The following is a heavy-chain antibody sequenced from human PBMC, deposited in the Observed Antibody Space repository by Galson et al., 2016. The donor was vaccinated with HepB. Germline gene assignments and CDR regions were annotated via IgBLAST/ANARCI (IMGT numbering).Heavy chain of an antibody. J-gene: IGHJ6*02. CDR3: ARSYNWNYFYAMDV. Sequence: ETLSLTCTVSGVSISSSRYFWGWIRQPPVKGLEWIGNVYYNGSTYYNPSLKSPVTISVDTSRNRISLKITTVTAAATAVYYCARSYNWNYFYAMDVWGQGTTVTVPS. CDR2: VYYNGST. CDR1: GVSISSSRYF. V-gene: IGHV4-39*01. D-gene: IGHD1-20*01.